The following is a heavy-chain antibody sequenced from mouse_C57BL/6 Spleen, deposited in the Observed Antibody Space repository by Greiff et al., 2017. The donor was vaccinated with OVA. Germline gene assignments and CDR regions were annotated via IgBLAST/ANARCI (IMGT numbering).Heavy chain of an antibody. CDR3: ARVATVVATRYFDV. D-gene: IGHD1-1*01. CDR2: IDPSDSYT. CDR1: GYTFTSYW. J-gene: IGHJ1*03. Sequence: QVQLKQPGAELVMPGASVKLSCKASGYTFTSYWMHWVKQRPGQGLEWIGEIDPSDSYTNYNQKFKGKSTLTVDKSSSTAYMQLSSLTSEDSAVYDCARVATVVATRYFDVWGTGTTVTVSS. V-gene: IGHV1-69*01.